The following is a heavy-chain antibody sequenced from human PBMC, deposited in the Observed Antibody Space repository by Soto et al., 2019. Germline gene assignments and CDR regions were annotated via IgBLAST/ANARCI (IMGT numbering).Heavy chain of an antibody. Sequence: QVQLVQSGAEVKKPGSSVKVSCKASGGTFSSYTISWVRQAPGQGLEWMGRIIPILGIANYAQKFQGRVTITADKSTSTAYMELSSLRSEDTAVYYCARGHQLLEGFYGMDVWGQGTTVTVSS. V-gene: IGHV1-69*02. CDR1: GGTFSSYT. J-gene: IGHJ6*02. CDR3: ARGHQLLEGFYGMDV. D-gene: IGHD2-2*01. CDR2: IIPILGIA.